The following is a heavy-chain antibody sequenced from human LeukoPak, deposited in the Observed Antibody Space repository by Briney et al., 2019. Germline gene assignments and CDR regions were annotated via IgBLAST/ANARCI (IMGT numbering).Heavy chain of an antibody. V-gene: IGHV1-18*01. J-gene: IGHJ4*02. D-gene: IGHD5-18*01. CDR2: ISAYNVTT. CDR3: ARVGPIQPPFYLDS. CDR1: GYTFATYG. Sequence: ASVKVSCKASGYTFATYGITWVRQAPGQGLEWMGWISAYNVTTKYAQKLQGRVTMTTDTSTSTAYMELRSLRSDDTAVYYCARVGPIQPPFYLDSWGQGTLVTVSS.